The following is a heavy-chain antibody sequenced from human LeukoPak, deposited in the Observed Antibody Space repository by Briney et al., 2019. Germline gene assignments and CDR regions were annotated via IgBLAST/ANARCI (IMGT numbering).Heavy chain of an antibody. CDR3: AHDSSGNFDY. CDR1: GGSISSSSYY. CDR2: IYYSGST. V-gene: IGHV4-39*01. Sequence: SETLSLTCTVSGGSISSSSYYWGWIRQPPGKGLEWIGSIYYSGSTYYNPSLESRVTISVDTSKNQFSLKLSSVTAADTAVYYCAHDSSGNFDYWGQGTLVTVSS. D-gene: IGHD3-22*01. J-gene: IGHJ4*02.